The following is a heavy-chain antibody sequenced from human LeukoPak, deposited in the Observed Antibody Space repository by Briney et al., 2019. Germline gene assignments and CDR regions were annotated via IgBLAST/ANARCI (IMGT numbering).Heavy chain of an antibody. D-gene: IGHD5-12*01. CDR1: GYSFTNYW. CDR3: ARATQEGDSGYASAAFDP. V-gene: IGHV5-51*01. CDR2: IYPGDSDT. J-gene: IGHJ5*02. Sequence: GESLKISCKGSGYSFTNYWIGWVRQMPGKGLEWMGIIYPGDSDTRYSPSFQGQITISADKSISTAYLQWSSLKASDTAIYYCARATQEGDSGYASAAFDPWGQGTLVTVSS.